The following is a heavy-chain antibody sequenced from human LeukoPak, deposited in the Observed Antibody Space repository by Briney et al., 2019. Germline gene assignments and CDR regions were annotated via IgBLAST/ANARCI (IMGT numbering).Heavy chain of an antibody. D-gene: IGHD2/OR15-2a*01. CDR1: GFTFSSYA. V-gene: IGHV3-23*01. CDR3: AKGLRGCSGNACYYFFDF. J-gene: IGHJ4*02. Sequence: PGGSLRLSCAASGFTFSSYAMNWVRQAPGKGLEWVSAITGSGSNTYYAASAKGRFTISRDNSKNSLDLQMNSLRAEDTAVYYCAKGLRGCSGNACYYFFDFWGQGALVTVSS. CDR2: ITGSGSNT.